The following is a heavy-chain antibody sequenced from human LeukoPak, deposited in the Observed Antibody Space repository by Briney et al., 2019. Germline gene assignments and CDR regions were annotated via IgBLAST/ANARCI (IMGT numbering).Heavy chain of an antibody. CDR2: ISAYNGNT. V-gene: IGHV1-18*01. CDR1: GYTFTSYG. CDR3: ARDKGDILTGYYTDY. D-gene: IGHD3-9*01. Sequence: ASVKVSCKASGYTFTSYGISWVRQAPGQGLERMGWISAYNGNTNYAQKLQGRVTMTTDTSTSTAHMELRSLRSDDTAVYYCARDKGDILTGYYTDYWGQGTLVTVSS. J-gene: IGHJ4*02.